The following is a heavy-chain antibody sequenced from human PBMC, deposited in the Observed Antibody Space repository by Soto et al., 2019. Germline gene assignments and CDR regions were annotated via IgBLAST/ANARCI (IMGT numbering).Heavy chain of an antibody. CDR2: ISYTGTT. CDR1: GGSINTTGHF. J-gene: IGHJ6*02. Sequence: QVQLQESGPGLVKPSQTLSLTCTVSGGSINTTGHFWSWIRQHPAKGLEWIGYISYTGTTYWNPTLERRVTISIDTSKNQFSLILSSVTAADTAVYYCARDGNGMDVWGPGTTVTVSS. CDR3: ARDGNGMDV. V-gene: IGHV4-31*03.